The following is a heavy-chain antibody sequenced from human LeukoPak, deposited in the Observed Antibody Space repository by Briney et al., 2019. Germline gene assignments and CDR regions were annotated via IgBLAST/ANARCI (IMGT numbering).Heavy chain of an antibody. CDR1: GFSLRSYW. J-gene: IGHJ4*02. Sequence: GGSLRLSCAASGFSLRSYWMSWIRQAPGKGLEWVANIKQDGSEKYYVDSVTGRFTISRDNAKSSFYLQMDSLRAEDTATYYCARSGVRLDGSKSGGIDYWGQGTLVTVSS. CDR2: IKQDGSEK. V-gene: IGHV3-7*01. CDR3: ARSGVRLDGSKSGGIDY. D-gene: IGHD3-10*01.